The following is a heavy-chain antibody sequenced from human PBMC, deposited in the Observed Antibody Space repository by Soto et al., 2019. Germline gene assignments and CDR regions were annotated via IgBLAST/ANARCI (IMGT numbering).Heavy chain of an antibody. V-gene: IGHV1-2*02. Sequence: GAAVKVSCKASGCTFTGYYVHWLRQAPGQGLEWMGWINPNNGGFNYAQEFQGRVTLTRDTSVSTVYMDLSRLTSDDTAVYYCARGWHYYDSSGHYLAYWGQGTLVTVSS. CDR1: GCTFTGYY. J-gene: IGHJ4*02. CDR2: INPNNGGF. D-gene: IGHD3-22*01. CDR3: ARGWHYYDSSGHYLAY.